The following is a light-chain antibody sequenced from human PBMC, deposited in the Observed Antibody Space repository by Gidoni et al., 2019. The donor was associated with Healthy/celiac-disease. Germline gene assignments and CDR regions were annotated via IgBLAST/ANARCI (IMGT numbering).Light chain of an antibody. J-gene: IGKJ1*01. CDR1: QSVSNY. CDR2: DAS. V-gene: IGKV3-11*01. CDR3: QVRSNWPPPWT. Sequence: EIVLTQSPATLSSSPGERATLSCRASQSVSNYLAWYQHKSGQAPRLLIYDASNRAAGIPGRFSGSGSGTDFTLTISSLEPEDSAVYYCQVRSNWPPPWTFGQGTKVEIK.